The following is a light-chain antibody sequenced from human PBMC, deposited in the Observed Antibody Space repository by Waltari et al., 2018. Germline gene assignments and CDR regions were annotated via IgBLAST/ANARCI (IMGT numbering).Light chain of an antibody. CDR2: DVT. CDR3: SSHTSSRTRV. V-gene: IGLV2-14*03. Sequence: QSALTQPASVSGSPGQSITISCTGTSSDVGAYDYVSWYQQHPGKVPKLMVYDVTYRPSGISKRFSGSKSGITAFLTISGLQAEDEADYYCSSHTSSRTRVFGGGTELTVL. J-gene: IGLJ3*02. CDR1: SSDVGAYDY.